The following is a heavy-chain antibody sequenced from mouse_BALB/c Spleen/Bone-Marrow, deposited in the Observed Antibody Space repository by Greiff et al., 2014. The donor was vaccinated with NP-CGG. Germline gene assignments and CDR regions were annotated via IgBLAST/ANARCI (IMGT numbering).Heavy chain of an antibody. CDR2: IYPGSGST. J-gene: IGHJ4*01. D-gene: IGHD2-14*01. CDR3: TRSLVRRDHYYAMDY. V-gene: IGHV1S22*01. Sequence: LQQPGSELVRPGASVKLSCKASGYTFTSYWMHWVKQRPGQGLEWIGNIYPGSGSTNYDEKFKSKATLTVDTSSSTACMQLSSLTSEDSAVYYCTRSLVRRDHYYAMDYWGQGTSVTVSS. CDR1: GYTFTSYW.